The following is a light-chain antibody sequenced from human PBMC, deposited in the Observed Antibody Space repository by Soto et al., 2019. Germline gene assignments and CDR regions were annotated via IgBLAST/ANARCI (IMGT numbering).Light chain of an antibody. J-gene: IGLJ2*01. CDR1: NNDVGGYNY. V-gene: IGLV2-14*01. CDR2: HVT. Sequence: ALTQPASVSGSPGQSISISCTGSNNDVGGYNYVSWYQQHPGKVPKLLIYHVTNRPSGISDRFSGSKSGNTASLTIPGLQPEDEADYYCSSFPSVHPGVFG. CDR3: SSFPSVHPGV.